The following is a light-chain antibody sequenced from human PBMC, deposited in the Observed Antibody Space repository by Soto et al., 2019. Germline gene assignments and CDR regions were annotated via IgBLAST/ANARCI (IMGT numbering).Light chain of an antibody. V-gene: IGKV1-39*01. CDR2: AAS. CDR1: QSISNY. CDR3: QQSYSTPWA. Sequence: DVLMTQSPSSLSASVGDRVTITCRASQSISNYLNWYQQKPGKAPKLLIYAASTLQSGVPSRFSGSGSGTDFALTISSLQAEDFATYYCQQSYSTPWACGQGTNVIIK. J-gene: IGKJ1*01.